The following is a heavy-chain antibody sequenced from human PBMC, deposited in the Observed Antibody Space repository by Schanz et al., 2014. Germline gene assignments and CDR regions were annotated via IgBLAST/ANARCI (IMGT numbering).Heavy chain of an antibody. D-gene: IGHD3-10*01. V-gene: IGHV3-23*04. CDR1: GFTFTNYA. J-gene: IGHJ4*02. CDR3: AKDGIMVQGVIWERYFDS. Sequence: EVQLVESGGGLAQPGGSLRLSCAASGFTFTNYAMTWVRQAPGKGLEWVSGISGSGGSTYDADSVKGRFTISRDNAKNSLYLQMNSLRAEDTALYYCAKDGIMVQGVIWERYFDSWGQGTLVTVSS. CDR2: ISGSGGST.